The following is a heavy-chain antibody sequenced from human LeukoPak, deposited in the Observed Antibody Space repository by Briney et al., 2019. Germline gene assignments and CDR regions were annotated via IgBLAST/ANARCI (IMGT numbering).Heavy chain of an antibody. D-gene: IGHD6-6*01. CDR2: IYYSGST. V-gene: IGHV4-59*12. J-gene: IGHJ4*02. CDR3: AGEGSMTARPFVSIDY. Sequence: SETLSLTCTVSGGSISSYYWSWIRQPPGKGLEWIGYIYYSGSTNYNPSLKSRVTISVDTSKNQFSLKLSSVTAADTAVYYCAGEGSMTARPFVSIDYWGQGTLVTVSS. CDR1: GGSISSYY.